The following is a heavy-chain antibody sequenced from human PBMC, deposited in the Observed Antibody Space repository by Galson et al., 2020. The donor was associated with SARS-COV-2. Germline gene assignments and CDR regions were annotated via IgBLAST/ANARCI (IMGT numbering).Heavy chain of an antibody. CDR2: IYPGDSDT. Sequence: GESLKISCKGSGYSFTDYWIAWVRQTPGKGLEWIGIIYPGDSDTKYSPSFRGQVTISTDNPASTAYLQWTSLQASDTAIYYCARAPPGVTYPYHLDVWGQGTTVTVSS. D-gene: IGHD3-3*01. J-gene: IGHJ6*02. V-gene: IGHV5-51*04. CDR3: ARAPPGVTYPYHLDV. CDR1: GYSFTDYW.